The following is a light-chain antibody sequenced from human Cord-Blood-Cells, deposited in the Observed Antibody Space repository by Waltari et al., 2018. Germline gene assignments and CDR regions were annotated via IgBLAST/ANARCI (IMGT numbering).Light chain of an antibody. CDR1: QSVLYSSNNKNY. Sequence: DIVMTQSPDSLAVSLGESATINCKCSQSVLYSSNNKNYLTWYQQKPGQSPKLLIYWASTRESGVPDRFSGSGSGTDFTLTISSLQAEDVAVYYCQQYYSTRTFGQGTKVEIK. V-gene: IGKV4-1*01. J-gene: IGKJ1*01. CDR3: QQYYSTRT. CDR2: WAS.